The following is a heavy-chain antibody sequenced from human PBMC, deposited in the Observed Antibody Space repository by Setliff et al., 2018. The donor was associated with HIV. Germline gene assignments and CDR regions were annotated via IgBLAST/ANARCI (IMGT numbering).Heavy chain of an antibody. CDR2: IYYSGST. V-gene: IGHV4-59*11. CDR3: ARVPHNFWIRRHYYGMDV. Sequence: SETLSLTCTVSGGSISSHYWSWIRQPPGKGLEWIGSIYYSGSTNYNPSLKSRVTISVDTSKNQFSLKLSSVTAADTAVYYCARVPHNFWIRRHYYGMDVWGQGTTVTVSS. J-gene: IGHJ6*02. D-gene: IGHD3-3*01. CDR1: GGSISSHY.